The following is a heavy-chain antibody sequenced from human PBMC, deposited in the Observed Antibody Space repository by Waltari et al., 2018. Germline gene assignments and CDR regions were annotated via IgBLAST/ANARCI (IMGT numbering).Heavy chain of an antibody. J-gene: IGHJ6*02. D-gene: IGHD4-17*01. Sequence: QVQLVQSGAEVKKPGSSVKVSCKASGGNFSSYALSWVRQAPGQGLEWMGGIVPIFGTANYAQKFQGRVTITTDESTSTAYMELSSLRSEDTAVYYCARPRPDGDRYYYYGMDVWGQGTTVTVSS. CDR2: IVPIFGTA. CDR1: GGNFSSYA. CDR3: ARPRPDGDRYYYYGMDV. V-gene: IGHV1-69*05.